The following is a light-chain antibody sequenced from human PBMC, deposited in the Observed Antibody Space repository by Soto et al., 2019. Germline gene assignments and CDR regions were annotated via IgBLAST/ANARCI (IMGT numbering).Light chain of an antibody. V-gene: IGKV3-11*01. Sequence: EIVLTQSPATLFLSPGERATLSCRASQTMSGYLAWYQQKPGQAPRLLIYDASNRATGIPARFGGSGSGTDFTLTISSLEPEDFAVYYCQRRSNWPPGSITFGQGTRLEIK. CDR2: DAS. J-gene: IGKJ5*01. CDR1: QTMSGY. CDR3: QRRSNWPPGSIT.